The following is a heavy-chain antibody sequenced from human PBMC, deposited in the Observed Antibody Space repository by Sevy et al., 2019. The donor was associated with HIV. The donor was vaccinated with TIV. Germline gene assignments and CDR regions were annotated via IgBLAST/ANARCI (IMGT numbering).Heavy chain of an antibody. CDR3: ARENTMIEEPGWFDP. Sequence: GGSLRLSCAASGFTFSDYYMSWIRQAPGKDLEWVSYIRRSGTTINYADSVKGRFTISRDNAKNSLYLQMNSLRAEDTAVYYCARENTMIEEPGWFDPWGQGTLVTVSS. D-gene: IGHD3-22*01. V-gene: IGHV3-11*01. J-gene: IGHJ5*02. CDR1: GFTFSDYY. CDR2: IRRSGTTI.